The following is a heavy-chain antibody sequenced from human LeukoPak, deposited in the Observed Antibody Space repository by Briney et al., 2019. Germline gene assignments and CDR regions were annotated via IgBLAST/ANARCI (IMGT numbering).Heavy chain of an antibody. D-gene: IGHD2-21*01. CDR1: GFTFSSYS. CDR2: ISSSSSYI. V-gene: IGHV3-21*04. Sequence: PGGSLRLSCAASGFTFSSYSMNWVRQAPGKGLEWVSSISSSSSYIYYADSVKGRFTISRDNSKNTLYLQMNSLRAEDTAVYYCAKFLPTHIVVANYYFDYWGQGTLVTVSS. J-gene: IGHJ4*02. CDR3: AKFLPTHIVVANYYFDY.